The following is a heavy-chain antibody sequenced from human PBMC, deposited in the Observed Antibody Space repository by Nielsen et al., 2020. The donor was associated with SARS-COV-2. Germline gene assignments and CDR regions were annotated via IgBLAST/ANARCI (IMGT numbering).Heavy chain of an antibody. CDR1: GFTFSSYW. CDR2: IKQDGSEK. D-gene: IGHD3-3*01. CDR3: ASWGGSGYLWVEDPDYYYYYGMDV. Sequence: GGSLRLSCAASGFTFSSYWMSWVRQAPGKGLEWVANIKQDGSEKYYVDSVKGRFTISRDNAKNSLYLQMNSLRAEDTAVYYCASWGGSGYLWVEDPDYYYYYGMDVWGQGTTVTVSS. V-gene: IGHV3-7*03. J-gene: IGHJ6*02.